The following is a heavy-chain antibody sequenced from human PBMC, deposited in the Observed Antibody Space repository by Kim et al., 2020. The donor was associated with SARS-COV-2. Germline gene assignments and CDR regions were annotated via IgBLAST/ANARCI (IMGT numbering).Heavy chain of an antibody. Sequence: ASVKVSCKASGYTFTSYYMHWVRQAPGQGLEWMGIINPSGGSTSYAEKFQGRVTMTRDTSTSTVYMELSSLRSEDTAVYYCARNYGDYPFDYWGQGTLVTVSS. J-gene: IGHJ4*02. CDR1: GYTFTSYY. D-gene: IGHD4-17*01. V-gene: IGHV1-46*01. CDR3: ARNYGDYPFDY. CDR2: INPSGGST.